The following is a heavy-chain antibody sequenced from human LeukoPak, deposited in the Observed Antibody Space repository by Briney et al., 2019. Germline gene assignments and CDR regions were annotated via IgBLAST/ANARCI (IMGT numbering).Heavy chain of an antibody. CDR1: GFSFSDYE. V-gene: IGHV3-48*03. D-gene: IGHD6-13*01. Sequence: GGSLRLSCEASGFSFSDYEMNWVRQAPGQGLEWVSYISSSGATIYYADSVRGRITVSRDNAKNSLYLQMDSLRAEDTAIYYCAREGSGWYGIDYWGQGTLVTVSP. J-gene: IGHJ4*02. CDR2: ISSSGATI. CDR3: AREGSGWYGIDY.